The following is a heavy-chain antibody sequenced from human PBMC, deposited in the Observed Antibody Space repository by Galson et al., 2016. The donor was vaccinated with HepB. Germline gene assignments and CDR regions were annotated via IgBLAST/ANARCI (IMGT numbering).Heavy chain of an antibody. Sequence: SLRLSCAASGFPFSPYAVHWGRQAPGKGLEWVAVTSFDGSDKYYTDSVKGRFTVSRDNSRNTLFLQMSSLRAEDTAVYYCARDTGWNDQFDYWGQGTLVTVSS. CDR3: ARDTGWNDQFDY. V-gene: IGHV3-30*04. CDR1: GFPFSPYA. CDR2: TSFDGSDK. D-gene: IGHD1-1*01. J-gene: IGHJ4*02.